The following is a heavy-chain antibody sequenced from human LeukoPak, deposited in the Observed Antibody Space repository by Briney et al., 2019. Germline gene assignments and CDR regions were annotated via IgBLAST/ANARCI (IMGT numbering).Heavy chain of an antibody. CDR1: GDSISSSSYY. D-gene: IGHD6-19*01. Sequence: SETLSLTCTVSGDSISSSSYYWDWIRQPPGKELEWIGEINHSGSTNYNPSLKSRVTISVDTSKNQFSLKLSSVTAADTAVYYCARHVRKRGIAVAGTPGWFDPWGQGTLVTVSS. V-gene: IGHV4-39*01. CDR2: INHSGST. J-gene: IGHJ5*02. CDR3: ARHVRKRGIAVAGTPGWFDP.